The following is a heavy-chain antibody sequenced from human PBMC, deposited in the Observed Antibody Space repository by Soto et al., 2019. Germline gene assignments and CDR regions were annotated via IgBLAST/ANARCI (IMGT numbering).Heavy chain of an antibody. J-gene: IGHJ4*02. D-gene: IGHD3-10*01. CDR2: ITPFSGDV. Sequence: QMQLVQSGAEVKKTGSSVTVSCKALGNTFTYRYLHWVRQAPGQALEWMGWITPFSGDVHYAQKFQERVNITRDRSINTAYRQMSSLRSEDTAMYFCAGGGAGSGPFTWALPDHCGQGTLVTVSS. CDR1: GNTFTYRY. CDR3: AGGGAGSGPFTWALPDH. V-gene: IGHV1-45*02.